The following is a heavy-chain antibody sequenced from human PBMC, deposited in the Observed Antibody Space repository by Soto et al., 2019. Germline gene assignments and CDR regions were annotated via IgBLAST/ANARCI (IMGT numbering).Heavy chain of an antibody. J-gene: IGHJ4*02. CDR1: GGTFSSYT. D-gene: IGHD3-22*01. CDR2: IIPILGIA. CDR3: ASEGDYYDSSGYPDY. Sequence: QVQLVQSGAEVKKPGSSVKVSCKASGGTFSSYTISWVRQAPGQGLEWMGRIIPILGIANYAQKFQGRVTITADKSTSTAYMELSSLRSEDTAMYYCASEGDYYDSSGYPDYWGQGTLVTVSS. V-gene: IGHV1-69*02.